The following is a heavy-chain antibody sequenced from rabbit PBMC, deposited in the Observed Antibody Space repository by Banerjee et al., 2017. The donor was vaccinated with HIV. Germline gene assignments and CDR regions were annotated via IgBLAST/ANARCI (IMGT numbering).Heavy chain of an antibody. Sequence: QSLEESGGDLVKPGASLTLTCTASGFTISSYYMCWVRQAPGKGLEWIACIYTSSGNAVYASWAKGRFTISKTSSTTVTLQMTSLTAADTATYFCARDLAGVIGWNFGLWGPGTLVTVS. D-gene: IGHD4-1*01. CDR1: GFTISSYY. CDR2: IYTSSGNA. V-gene: IGHV1S40*01. CDR3: ARDLAGVIGWNFGL. J-gene: IGHJ6*01.